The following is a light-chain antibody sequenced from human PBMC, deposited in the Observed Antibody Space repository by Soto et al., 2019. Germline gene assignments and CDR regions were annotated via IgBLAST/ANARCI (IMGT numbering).Light chain of an antibody. V-gene: IGKV1-39*01. CDR1: QSISTK. J-gene: IGKJ1*01. CDR2: AAS. Sequence: DIQMTQSPSSLSASVGDRVTITCRASQSISTKLNWYQQKPGKVPKLLSYAASSLQTGVPSRFSGSGSGTDFSLTISSLQHEEFAAYYCQQSYKSPPTFGQGTNVDIK. CDR3: QQSYKSPPT.